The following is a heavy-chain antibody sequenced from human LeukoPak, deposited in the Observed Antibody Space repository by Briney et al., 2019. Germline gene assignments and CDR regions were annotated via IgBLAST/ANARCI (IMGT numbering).Heavy chain of an antibody. V-gene: IGHV4-4*07. CDR1: GGSISSYY. Sequence: SETLSLTCTVSGGSISSYYWSWIRQPAGKGLEWIGRIYTSGSTNYNPSLKSRVTMSVDTSKNQFSLKLSSVTAADTALYYCARERGEEYSSGWYKTNFFDTWGQGTRVTVSS. D-gene: IGHD6-19*01. J-gene: IGHJ4*02. CDR2: IYTSGST. CDR3: ARERGEEYSSGWYKTNFFDT.